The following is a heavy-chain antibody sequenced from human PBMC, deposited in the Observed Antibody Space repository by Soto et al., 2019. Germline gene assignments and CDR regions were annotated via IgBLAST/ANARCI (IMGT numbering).Heavy chain of an antibody. CDR1: GASISSGGYS. Sequence: SETLSLTCAVSGASISSGGYSWGWIQQPPGKGLEWIGYLYHSGNTYYNPSLKSRVTISADRSKNQFSLELTSVTAADTAVYYCASSQYTMLAGSKCFDPWGQGTLVTVSS. J-gene: IGHJ5*02. CDR3: ASSQYTMLAGSKCFDP. CDR2: LYHSGNT. D-gene: IGHD2-8*01. V-gene: IGHV4-30-2*01.